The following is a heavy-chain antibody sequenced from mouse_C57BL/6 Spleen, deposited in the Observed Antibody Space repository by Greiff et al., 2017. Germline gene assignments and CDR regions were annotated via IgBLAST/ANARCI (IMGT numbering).Heavy chain of an antibody. CDR1: GYTFTSYW. Sequence: QVQLQQPGAELVKPGASVKLSCKASGYTFTSYWMHWVKQRPGQGLEWIGMIHPNSGSTNYNEKFKSKATLTVDKSSNTAYMQLSILTSEDSAVYYCARGGTIYYGIHWYFDVWGTGTTVTVSS. CDR3: ARGGTIYYGIHWYFDV. D-gene: IGHD2-1*01. CDR2: IHPNSGST. J-gene: IGHJ1*03. V-gene: IGHV1-64*01.